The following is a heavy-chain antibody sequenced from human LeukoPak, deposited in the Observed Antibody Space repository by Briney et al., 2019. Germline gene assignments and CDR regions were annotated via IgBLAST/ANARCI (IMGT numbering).Heavy chain of an antibody. Sequence: PGESLQISCKGSGYSFTNYWIGWVRQMPGKGLEWMGIIYPGDSDTRYSPSFQGQVTISADKSISTAYLQWSSLKASDTAMYYCARRTDRSFWYLDYWGQGTLVTVSS. V-gene: IGHV5-51*01. CDR1: GYSFTNYW. CDR2: IYPGDSDT. CDR3: ARRTDRSFWYLDY. J-gene: IGHJ4*02.